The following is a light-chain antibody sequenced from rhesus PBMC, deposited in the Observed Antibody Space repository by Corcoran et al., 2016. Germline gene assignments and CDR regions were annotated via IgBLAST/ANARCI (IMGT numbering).Light chain of an antibody. CDR2: KAY. V-gene: IGKV1-22*01. J-gene: IGKJ4*01. Sequence: DIQMTQSPSSLSASVGDTVTITCRASQGISSWLAWYQQKPEKAPKLQIYKAYRLQSGVPSRFCGSGSGTDFTLTISSLQSEDFATYYCQQYSSRPLTFGGGTKVELK. CDR3: QQYSSRPLT. CDR1: QGISSW.